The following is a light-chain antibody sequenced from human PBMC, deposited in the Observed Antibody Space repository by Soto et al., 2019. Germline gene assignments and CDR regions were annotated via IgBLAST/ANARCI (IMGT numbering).Light chain of an antibody. Sequence: EIVLTQSPGSLSLSPGERASLSCRASQSVSSYLAWYQQKPGQAPRLLIYDASNRAAGIPARFSGSGSVTDFTLTISSLEPEDFAVYYCQQRSNWPSWTFGQGTRWIS. V-gene: IGKV3-11*01. CDR2: DAS. J-gene: IGKJ1*01. CDR3: QQRSNWPSWT. CDR1: QSVSSY.